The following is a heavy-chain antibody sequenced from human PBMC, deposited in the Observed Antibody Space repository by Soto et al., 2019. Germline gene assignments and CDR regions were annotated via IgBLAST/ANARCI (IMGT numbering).Heavy chain of an antibody. V-gene: IGHV1-69*13. CDR3: ARGSYCGGDCYLLGY. Sequence: SVKVSCKVSGVTFSSYAISWVRQAPGQGLEWMGGIIPIFGTANYAQKFQGRVTITADESTSTAYMELSSLRSEDTAVYYCARGSYCGGDCYLLGYWGKGTLVTVSS. J-gene: IGHJ4*02. CDR2: IIPIFGTA. D-gene: IGHD2-21*02. CDR1: GVTFSSYA.